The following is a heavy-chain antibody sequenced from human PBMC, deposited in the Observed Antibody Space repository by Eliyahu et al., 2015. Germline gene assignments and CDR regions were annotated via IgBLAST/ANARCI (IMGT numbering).Heavy chain of an antibody. Sequence: QVQLQESGPGLVKPSETLSLTCTVSGGPISSNYWSWIRQPPGKGLEWIGYIYYTGSTNYNPSLKSRVTISVDTSKNQFSLKLSSVTAADTAVYYCARRSGYFAYYFDYWGQGTLVTVSS. CDR2: IYYTGST. D-gene: IGHD3-3*01. CDR1: GGPISSNY. J-gene: IGHJ4*02. V-gene: IGHV4-59*08. CDR3: ARRSGYFAYYFDY.